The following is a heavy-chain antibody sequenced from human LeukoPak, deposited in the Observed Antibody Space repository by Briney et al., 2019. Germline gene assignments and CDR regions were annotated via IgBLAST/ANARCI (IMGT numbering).Heavy chain of an antibody. CDR3: ARAPTSVRNPYYFDY. V-gene: IGHV5-51*01. CDR1: GYSFSNYW. J-gene: IGHJ4*02. CDR2: IYPGDSDT. Sequence: GESLKISCKASGYSFSNYWIGWVRQMPGKGLAWMGIIYPGDSDTRYSPSFQGQVTISADKSITTGYLQWSSLKASDPAMYYCARAPTSVRNPYYFDYWGQGALVTVSS.